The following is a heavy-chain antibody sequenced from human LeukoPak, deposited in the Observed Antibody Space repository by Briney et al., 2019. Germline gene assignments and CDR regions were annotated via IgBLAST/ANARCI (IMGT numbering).Heavy chain of an antibody. V-gene: IGHV4-31*03. CDR2: IYYGGSS. CDR3: ARNRDGYNSFDY. J-gene: IGHJ4*02. D-gene: IGHD5-24*01. CDR1: GGSINNGGYY. Sequence: SQTLSLTCTVSGGSINNGGYYWSWIRQHPGKGLEWIGYIYYGGSSYYNPSLRSRVTISVDTSKNHFSLKLSSVTAADTAVYYCARNRDGYNSFDYWGREPWSPSPQ.